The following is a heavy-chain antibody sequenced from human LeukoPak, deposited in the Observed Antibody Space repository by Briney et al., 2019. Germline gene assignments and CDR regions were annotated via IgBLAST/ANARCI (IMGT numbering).Heavy chain of an antibody. CDR1: GFTFSSYA. J-gene: IGHJ4*02. V-gene: IGHV3-64D*06. CDR3: VKAYCYDSSGFDMGFDY. D-gene: IGHD3-22*01. Sequence: GGSLRLSCSASGFTFSSYAMHWVRQAPGKGLEYVSAISSNGGSTYYADSVKGRFTISRDNSKNTLYLQMSSLIADDTAVYYCVKAYCYDSSGFDMGFDYWGQGTLVTVSS. CDR2: ISSNGGST.